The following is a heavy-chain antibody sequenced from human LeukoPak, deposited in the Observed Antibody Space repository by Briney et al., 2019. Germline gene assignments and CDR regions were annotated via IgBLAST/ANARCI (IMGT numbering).Heavy chain of an antibody. CDR2: ISSSGSTI. CDR3: AELGITTIGGV. D-gene: IGHD3-10*02. CDR1: GFTFSSYE. V-gene: IGHV3-48*03. Sequence: GGSLRLSCAASGFTFSSYEMNWVRQAPGKGLEWVSYISSSGSTIYYADSVKGRFTISRDNAKNSLYLQMNSLRAEDTAVYYCAELGITTIGGVWGKGTTVTISS. J-gene: IGHJ6*04.